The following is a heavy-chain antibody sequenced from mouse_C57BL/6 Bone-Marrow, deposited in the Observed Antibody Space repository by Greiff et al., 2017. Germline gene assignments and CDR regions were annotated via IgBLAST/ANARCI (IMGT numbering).Heavy chain of an antibody. CDR1: GYAFSSSW. CDR3: ARSFSTTGVAKYFDV. V-gene: IGHV1-82*01. CDR2: IYPGDGAT. Sequence: QVQLQQSGPELVKPGASVKISCKASGYAFSSSWMNWVKQRPGKGLEWIGRIYPGDGATNYHGKLKGKATLTADKPSSTAYMQLSSLTSEDSAVYVCARSFSTTGVAKYFDVWGTGTTVTVSS. J-gene: IGHJ1*03. D-gene: IGHD1-1*01.